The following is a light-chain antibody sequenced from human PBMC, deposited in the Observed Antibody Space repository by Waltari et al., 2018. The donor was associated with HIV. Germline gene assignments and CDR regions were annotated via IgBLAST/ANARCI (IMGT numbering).Light chain of an antibody. CDR2: KVS. V-gene: IGKV2-30*02. Sequence: DVVMTQSPLSLPVTLGQPASISCRSSQSLVHSDGNTYLNWFQQRPGQSPRRLIYKVSNRDSGVPDRFGGSGSGTDFTLKISRVEAEDVGVYYGMQGTHWPLTFGGGTKVEIK. CDR1: QSLVHSDGNTY. J-gene: IGKJ4*01. CDR3: MQGTHWPLT.